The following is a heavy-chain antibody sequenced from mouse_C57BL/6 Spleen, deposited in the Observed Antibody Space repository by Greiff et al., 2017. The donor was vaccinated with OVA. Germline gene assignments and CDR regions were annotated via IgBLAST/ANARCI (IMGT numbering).Heavy chain of an antibody. CDR1: GFTFSDYG. J-gene: IGHJ3*01. CDR3: ARNSGWYRGFAY. V-gene: IGHV5-17*01. CDR2: ISSGSSTI. Sequence: EVKLMESGGGLVKPGGSLKLSCAASGFTFSDYGMHWVRQAPEKGLEWVAYISSGSSTIYYADTVKGRFTISRDNAKNTLFLQMTSLRSEDTAMYYCARNSGWYRGFAYWGQGTLVTVSA. D-gene: IGHD1-1*02.